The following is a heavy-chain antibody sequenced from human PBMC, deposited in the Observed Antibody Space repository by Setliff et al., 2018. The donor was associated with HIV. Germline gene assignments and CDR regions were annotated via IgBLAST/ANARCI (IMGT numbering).Heavy chain of an antibody. V-gene: IGHV3-7*03. J-gene: IGHJ4*02. CDR2: INDDGKKK. D-gene: IGHD3-10*02. Sequence: PGGSLRLSCAASGFAFSEFWMSWARQAPGKGLEWVANINDDGKKKYYVGSVWGRFTISRDDSKNTLYLQMDSLRTEDTAVYYCSADVPEVSSPIDYWGQGTLVTVSS. CDR1: GFAFSEFW. CDR3: SADVPEVSSPIDY.